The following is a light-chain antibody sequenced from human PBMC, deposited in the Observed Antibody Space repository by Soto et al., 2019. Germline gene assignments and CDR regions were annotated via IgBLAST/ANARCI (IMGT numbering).Light chain of an antibody. J-gene: IGKJ1*01. CDR2: CXS. V-gene: IGKV3-20*01. CDR1: QSFFANQ. Sequence: IGLTQSPGTLPLSPGGRATLAXRASQSFFANQIGWSQKKPGXAPRXXXYCXSFRATGIPDRLSGSGSGTDFTLTISRLEPENFAVYYCQQYGSAPTTFGQGTKVDIK. CDR3: QQYGSAPTT.